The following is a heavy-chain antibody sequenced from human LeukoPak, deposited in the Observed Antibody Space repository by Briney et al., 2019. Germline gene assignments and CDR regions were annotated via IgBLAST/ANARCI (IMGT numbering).Heavy chain of an antibody. CDR3: ARAFYYGSGSYWDY. Sequence: SVKVSCKASGGTFRSYAISWVRQAPGQGLEWMGGIIPIFGTTNYAQKFQGRVTITADESTSTAYMELSRLRSDDTAVYYCARAFYYGSGSYWDYWGQGTLVTVSS. D-gene: IGHD3-10*01. V-gene: IGHV1-69*13. J-gene: IGHJ4*02. CDR1: GGTFRSYA. CDR2: IIPIFGTT.